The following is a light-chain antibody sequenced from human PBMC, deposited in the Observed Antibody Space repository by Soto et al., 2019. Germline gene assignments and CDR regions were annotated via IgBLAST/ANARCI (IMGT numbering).Light chain of an antibody. J-gene: IGKJ5*01. CDR3: QQRSNWPPIT. CDR1: QSVSSY. V-gene: IGKV3-11*01. CDR2: GAS. Sequence: EIVLTQSPATLSLFPGERATLSCMASQSVSSYLAWYQQKPGQAPRLLIYGASNRAAGIPARFSGSGSGTDFTLTINSLEPEDFAVYYCQQRSNWPPITFGQGTRLEIK.